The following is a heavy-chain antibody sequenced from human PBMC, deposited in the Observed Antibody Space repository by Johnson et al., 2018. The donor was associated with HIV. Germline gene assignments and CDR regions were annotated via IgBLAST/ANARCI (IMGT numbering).Heavy chain of an antibody. CDR1: GFTFSSYA. CDR3: ARGRTTAARRWGNDAFDI. Sequence: QMLLVESGGGVVQPGESRRLSCAASGFTFSSYALHWVRQAPGKGLEWVAVISYDGSIEYYADSVKGRFTVSRDNSKNTVDLHMDSLRPEDTSVYFCARGRTTAARRWGNDAFDIWGLGTMVTVSS. V-gene: IGHV3-30*04. D-gene: IGHD6-6*01. J-gene: IGHJ3*02. CDR2: ISYDGSIE.